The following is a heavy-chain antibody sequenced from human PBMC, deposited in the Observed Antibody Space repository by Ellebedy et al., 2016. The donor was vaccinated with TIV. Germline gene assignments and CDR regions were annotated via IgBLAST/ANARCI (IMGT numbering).Heavy chain of an antibody. V-gene: IGHV5-51*01. D-gene: IGHD1-26*01. CDR3: ARHAGTGSFPYYFDS. Sequence: GESLKISXKASGFTFTDYWIGWVRQMPGKGLEWVGIVYPGDSDTRYGPSFQGQVTISADKSITTAYLHLSILQASDTAIYYCARHAGTGSFPYYFDSWGQGVLVTVSS. CDR2: VYPGDSDT. J-gene: IGHJ4*02. CDR1: GFTFTDYW.